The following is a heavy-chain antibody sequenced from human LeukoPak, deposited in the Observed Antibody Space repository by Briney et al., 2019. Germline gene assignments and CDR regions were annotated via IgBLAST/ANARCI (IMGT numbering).Heavy chain of an antibody. CDR2: ISGSGGST. Sequence: GGSLRLSCAASGFTFSSYAMSWVRQAPGKGLEWVSAISGSGGSTYYADSVKGRFTISRDNSKNTLYLQMNSLRAEDTAVYYCAKGGSLAAAGDNWFDPWGQGTLVTVSS. CDR3: AKGGSLAAAGDNWFDP. J-gene: IGHJ5*02. D-gene: IGHD6-13*01. V-gene: IGHV3-23*01. CDR1: GFTFSSYA.